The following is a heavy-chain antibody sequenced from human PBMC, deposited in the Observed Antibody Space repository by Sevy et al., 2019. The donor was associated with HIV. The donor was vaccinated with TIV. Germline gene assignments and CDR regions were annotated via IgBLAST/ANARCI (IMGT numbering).Heavy chain of an antibody. CDR3: AREGQALYDILTGVVGMDV. D-gene: IGHD3-9*01. CDR2: INPSGGST. J-gene: IGHJ6*02. CDR1: GYTFTSYY. V-gene: IGHV1-46*01. Sequence: ASVKVSCKASGYTFTSYYMHWVRQAPGQGLEWMGIINPSGGSTSYAQKFQGRVTMTRVTSTSTVYMELSSLRSEDTAVYYCAREGQALYDILTGVVGMDVWGQGTTVTVSS.